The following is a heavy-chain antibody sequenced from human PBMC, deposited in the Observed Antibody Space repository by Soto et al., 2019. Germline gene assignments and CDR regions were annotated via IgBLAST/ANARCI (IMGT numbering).Heavy chain of an antibody. V-gene: IGHV1-2*04. D-gene: IGHD3-3*01. CDR1: GYTFTGYY. J-gene: IGHJ6*02. CDR3: ARDLKLDPPPKPNYYYGMDF. CDR2: INPNSGGT. Sequence: ASVKVSCKASGYTFTGYYMHWVRQAPGQGLEWLGWINPNSGGTNYAQKFQGWVTMTRDTSISTAYMELSRLRSDDTAVYYCARDLKLDPPPKPNYYYGMDFWGQGTTVTVSS.